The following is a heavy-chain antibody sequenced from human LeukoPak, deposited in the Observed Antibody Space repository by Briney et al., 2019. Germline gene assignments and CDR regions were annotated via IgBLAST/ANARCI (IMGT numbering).Heavy chain of an antibody. CDR3: ARVGAANFDY. V-gene: IGHV4-39*07. CDR1: GGSISSSSYY. D-gene: IGHD2-15*01. Sequence: SETLSLTCTVSGGSISSSSYYWGWIRQPPGKGLEWIGSIYYSGSTYYNPSLKSRVTISVDTSKNQFSLKLSSVTAADTAVYYCARVGAANFDYWGQGTLVTVSS. J-gene: IGHJ4*02. CDR2: IYYSGST.